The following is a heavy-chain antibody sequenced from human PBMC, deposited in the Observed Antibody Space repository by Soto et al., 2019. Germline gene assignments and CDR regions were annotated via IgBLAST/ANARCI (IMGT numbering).Heavy chain of an antibody. CDR2: IVVANGNT. CDR3: DLATKVTSIHY. Sequence: SVKVSCKASGFTFSSSAVQWVRQARGQRLEWIGWIVVANGNTNYAQKFQERATITRIMSTSTAYMELSSLRSEDTAVYYYDLATKVTSIHYWGQGTKVTVSS. D-gene: IGHD4-17*01. J-gene: IGHJ4*02. CDR1: GFTFSSSA. V-gene: IGHV1-58*01.